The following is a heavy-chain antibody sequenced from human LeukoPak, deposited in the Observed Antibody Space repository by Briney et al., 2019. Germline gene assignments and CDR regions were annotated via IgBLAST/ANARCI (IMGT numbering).Heavy chain of an antibody. D-gene: IGHD3-10*01. CDR1: GFTFSSYS. CDR3: AKDYYYGSGSYYNWYYYGMDV. J-gene: IGHJ6*02. V-gene: IGHV3-21*01. Sequence: GGSLRLSCAASGFTFSSYSMNWVRQAPGKGLEWVSSISSSSSYIYYADSVKGRFTTSRDNAKNSLYLQMNSLRAEDTAVYYRAKDYYYGSGSYYNWYYYGMDVWGQGTTVTVSS. CDR2: ISSSSSYI.